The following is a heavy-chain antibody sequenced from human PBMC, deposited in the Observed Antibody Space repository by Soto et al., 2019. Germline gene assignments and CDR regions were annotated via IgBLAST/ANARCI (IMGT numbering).Heavy chain of an antibody. CDR2: IRSKAYGGTT. V-gene: IGHV3-49*03. Sequence: GGSLRLSCAASGFTFGDYAMSWFRQAPGKGLEWVGFIRSKAYGGTTEYAASVKGRFTISRDDSKSIAYLQMNSLKTEDTAVYYCQFVNIVVVPAASRDYWGQGTLVTVSS. CDR1: GFTFGDYA. J-gene: IGHJ4*02. D-gene: IGHD2-2*01. CDR3: QFVNIVVVPAASRDY.